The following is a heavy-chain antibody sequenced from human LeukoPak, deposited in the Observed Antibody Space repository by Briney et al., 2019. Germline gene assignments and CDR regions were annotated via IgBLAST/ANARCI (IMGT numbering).Heavy chain of an antibody. Sequence: GGSLRLSCAASGFTFSSYEMNWVRQAPGKGLEWVSYISSSGSTIYYADSVKGRFTISRDNAKNSLYLQMNSLRAEDTAVYYCCGSVLYSSYYFDYWGQGTLVTVSS. D-gene: IGHD5-18*01. CDR2: ISSSGSTI. CDR3: CGSVLYSSYYFDY. V-gene: IGHV3-48*03. CDR1: GFTFSSYE. J-gene: IGHJ4*02.